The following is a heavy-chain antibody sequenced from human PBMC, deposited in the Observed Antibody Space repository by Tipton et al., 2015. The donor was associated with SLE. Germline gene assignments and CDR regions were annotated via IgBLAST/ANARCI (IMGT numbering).Heavy chain of an antibody. D-gene: IGHD3-16*01. Sequence: LRLSCAASGFTFSDYYMSWIRQAPGKGLEWVGEINHSGSTNYNPSLKSRVTISVDTSKNQFSLKLNSVTAADTAVYYCARGGDFGENYFDYWGQGTLVTVSS. CDR2: INHSGST. CDR3: ARGGDFGENYFDY. V-gene: IGHV4-34*01. CDR1: GFTFSDYY. J-gene: IGHJ4*02.